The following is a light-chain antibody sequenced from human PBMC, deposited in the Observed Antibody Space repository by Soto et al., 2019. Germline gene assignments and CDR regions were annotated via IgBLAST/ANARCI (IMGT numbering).Light chain of an antibody. V-gene: IGLV1-51*02. CDR3: GTWDNSLRAGV. CDR2: ESN. CDR1: SSNIGNND. Sequence: QSVLTQPPSLSAAPGQKVTVSCSGSSSNIGNNDVSWYQQLPGTAPKLLMYESNKRPSGIPDRFSGSKSGTSATLGIAGLQTGDEAEYYCGTWDNSLRAGVFGGGTKLTVL. J-gene: IGLJ2*01.